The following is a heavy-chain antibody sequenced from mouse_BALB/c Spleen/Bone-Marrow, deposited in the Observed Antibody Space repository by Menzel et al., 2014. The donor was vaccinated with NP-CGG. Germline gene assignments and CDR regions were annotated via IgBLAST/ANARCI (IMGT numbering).Heavy chain of an antibody. V-gene: IGHV1-74*01. CDR3: ARFGNYEGFAY. D-gene: IGHD2-1*01. CDR2: IHPSDSET. J-gene: IGHJ3*01. Sequence: QVQLQQSGADLVRPGASVKLSCTASGYSFTNYWMHWVKQRPGQGLEWIGMIHPSDSETRLNQKFKDKATLTVDKPSSTDYMQHSSPTSEDAAVYYCARFGNYEGFAYWGQGTLVTVSA. CDR1: GYSFTNYW.